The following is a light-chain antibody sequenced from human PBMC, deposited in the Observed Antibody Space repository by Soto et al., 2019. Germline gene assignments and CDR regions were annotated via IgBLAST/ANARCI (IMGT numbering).Light chain of an antibody. V-gene: IGKV1-6*01. CDR2: AAS. J-gene: IGKJ4*01. CDR1: QGIRSA. Sequence: AIQLTQSPSSLSASVGDRVTITCRASQGIRSALGWYQQKPGKVPKLLIYAASTLQSGVPSRFSGSGFGTDFTLTINSLQPEDFATYYCQQSDNLPFTFGGGTKVEIK. CDR3: QQSDNLPFT.